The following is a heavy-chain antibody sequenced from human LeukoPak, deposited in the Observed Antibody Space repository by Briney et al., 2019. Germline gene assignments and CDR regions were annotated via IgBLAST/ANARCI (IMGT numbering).Heavy chain of an antibody. CDR2: INSDGSST. CDR3: ARGGSKPIDY. D-gene: IGHD2-2*01. Sequence: PGGSLRLSCAASGFTFSSYAMHWVRQAPGKGLVWVSRINSDGSSTTYADSVKGRFTISRDNAKNTLHLQMNSLRAEDTAVYYCARGGSKPIDYWGQGTLVTVSS. J-gene: IGHJ4*02. V-gene: IGHV3-74*01. CDR1: GFTFSSYA.